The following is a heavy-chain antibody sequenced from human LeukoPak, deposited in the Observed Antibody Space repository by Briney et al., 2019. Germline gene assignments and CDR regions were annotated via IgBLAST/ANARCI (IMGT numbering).Heavy chain of an antibody. CDR1: GYTFTGYY. Sequence: ASVKVSCKASGYTFTGYYMHWVRQAPGQGLEWMGWINPNSGGTNYAQKFQGRVTMTRDTSISTAYMELSRPRSDDTAVYYCARSLRYYGSGMGGYWGQGTLVTVSS. D-gene: IGHD3-10*01. CDR3: ARSLRYYGSGMGGY. J-gene: IGHJ4*02. V-gene: IGHV1-2*02. CDR2: INPNSGGT.